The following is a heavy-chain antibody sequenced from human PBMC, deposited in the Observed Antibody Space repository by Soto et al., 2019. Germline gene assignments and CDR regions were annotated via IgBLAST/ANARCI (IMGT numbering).Heavy chain of an antibody. Sequence: SVQVSCKASGYTFTGYYMHWARQAPGQGLEWMGWINPNSGGTNYAQKFQGRVTITADESTSTAYMELSSLRSEDTAVYYCTNWRCTSGIYVHGTDVWG. CDR2: INPNSGGT. CDR3: TNWRCTSGIYVHGTDV. D-gene: IGHD6-25*01. J-gene: IGHJ6*02. CDR1: GYTFTGYY. V-gene: IGHV1-2*02.